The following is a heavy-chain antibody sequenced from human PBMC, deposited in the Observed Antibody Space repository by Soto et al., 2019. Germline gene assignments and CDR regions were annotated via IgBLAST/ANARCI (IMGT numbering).Heavy chain of an antibody. J-gene: IGHJ6*03. CDR1: GFTFSNAW. CDR2: IKSKTDGGTT. Sequence: GGSLRLSCAASGFTFSNAWMSWVRQAPGKGLEWVGRIKSKTDGGTTDYAAPVKGRFTISRDDSKNTLYLQMNSLKTEDTAVYYCTILTVTNYYYYYMDVWGKGTTVTVSS. D-gene: IGHD4-17*01. V-gene: IGHV3-15*01. CDR3: TILTVTNYYYYYMDV.